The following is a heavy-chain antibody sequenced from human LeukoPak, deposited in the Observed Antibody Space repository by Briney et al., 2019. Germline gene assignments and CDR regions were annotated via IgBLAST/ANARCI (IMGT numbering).Heavy chain of an antibody. J-gene: IGHJ6*03. CDR1: GGSISSYY. CDR3: ARGGTVTTYYYYYYMDV. D-gene: IGHD4-11*01. Sequence: SDPLSLPCTVSGGSISSYYWSWIRQPPGKGLEWIGYIYYSGSTNYNPPRKSRVTISVDTSKNQFSLKLSSVTAADTAVYYCARGGTVTTYYYYYYMDVWGKGTTVTVSS. CDR2: IYYSGST. V-gene: IGHV4-59*07.